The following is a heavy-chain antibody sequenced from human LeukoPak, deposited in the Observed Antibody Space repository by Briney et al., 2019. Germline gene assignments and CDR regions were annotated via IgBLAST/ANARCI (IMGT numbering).Heavy chain of an antibody. CDR1: GGSINSYY. J-gene: IGHJ5*02. D-gene: IGHD7-27*01. CDR2: IYYSGST. Sequence: PSETLSLTCTVSGGSINSYYWSWIRQPPGKGLEWIGYIYYSGSTYHNPSLKSRVTISVDTSKNQFSLKLSSVTAADTAVYYCASCWGWFDPWGQGTLVTVSS. V-gene: IGHV4-59*08. CDR3: ASCWGWFDP.